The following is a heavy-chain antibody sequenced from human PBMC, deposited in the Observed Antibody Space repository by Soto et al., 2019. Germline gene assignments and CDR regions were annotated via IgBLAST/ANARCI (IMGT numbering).Heavy chain of an antibody. J-gene: IGHJ4*02. CDR2: IIPILGIA. D-gene: IGHD6-19*01. CDR1: GGTFSSYA. CDR3: ARDGRGSSGWNRGSFDY. V-gene: IGHV1-69*04. Sequence: GASVKVSCKASGGTFSSYAISWVRQAPGQGLEWMGRIIPILGIANYAQKFQGRVTITADKSTSTAYMELSSLRSEDTAVYYCARDGRGSSGWNRGSFDYWGQGTLVTVSS.